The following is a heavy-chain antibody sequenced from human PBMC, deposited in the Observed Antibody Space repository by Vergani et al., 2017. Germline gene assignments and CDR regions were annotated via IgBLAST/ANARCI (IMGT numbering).Heavy chain of an antibody. CDR2: IYHSGST. CDR1: GGSISSGGYS. V-gene: IGHV4-30-2*01. CDR3: ARGAGYCSSTSCPPSAFDY. D-gene: IGHD2-2*01. J-gene: IGHJ4*02. Sequence: QLQLQESGPGLVKPSETLSLTCTVSGGSISSGGYSWSWIRQPPGKGLEWIGYIYHSGSTYYNPSLKSRVTISVDRSKNQFSLKLSSVTAADTAVYYCARGAGYCSSTSCPPSAFDYWGQGTLVTVSS.